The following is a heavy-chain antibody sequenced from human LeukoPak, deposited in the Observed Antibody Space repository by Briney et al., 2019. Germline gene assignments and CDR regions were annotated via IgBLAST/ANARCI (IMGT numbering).Heavy chain of an antibody. CDR1: GGSISSSSYY. J-gene: IGHJ4*02. CDR2: IYYSGST. V-gene: IGHV4-39*07. CDR3: ARSHRAYYYDSSGSYYFDY. D-gene: IGHD3-22*01. Sequence: SETLSLTCTVSGGSISSSSYYWGWIRQPPGKGLEWIGSIYYSGSTYYNPSLKSRVTISVDTSKNQFSLKLSSVTAADTAVYYCARSHRAYYYDSSGSYYFDYWGQGTLVTVSS.